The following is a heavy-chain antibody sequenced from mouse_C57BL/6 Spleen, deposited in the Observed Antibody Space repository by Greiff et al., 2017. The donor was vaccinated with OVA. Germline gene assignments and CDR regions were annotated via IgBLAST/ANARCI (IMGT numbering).Heavy chain of an antibody. CDR2: ISNGGGST. J-gene: IGHJ3*01. CDR3: ARQFITTVVVAWFAY. D-gene: IGHD1-1*01. CDR1: GFTFSDYY. V-gene: IGHV5-12*01. Sequence: EVMLVESGGGLVQPGGSLKLSCAASGFTFSDYYMYWVRQTPEKRLEWVAYISNGGGSTYYPDTVKGRFTISRDNAQNTLYLQISRLKSEDTAMYYCARQFITTVVVAWFAYWGQGTLVTVSA.